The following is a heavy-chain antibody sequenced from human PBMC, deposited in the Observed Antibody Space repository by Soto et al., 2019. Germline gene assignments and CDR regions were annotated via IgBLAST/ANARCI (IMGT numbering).Heavy chain of an antibody. CDR1: GGSFSGYS. V-gene: IGHV4-34*01. CDR3: ARELRYFDWLLSTHDAFDI. Sequence: SETLSLTRAVYGGSFSGYSWSWIRQPPGKGLEWIGEINHSGSTNYNPSLKSRVTISVDTSKNQFSLKLSSVTAADTAVYYCARELRYFDWLLSTHDAFDIWAQGTMVTVSS. J-gene: IGHJ3*02. CDR2: INHSGST. D-gene: IGHD3-9*01.